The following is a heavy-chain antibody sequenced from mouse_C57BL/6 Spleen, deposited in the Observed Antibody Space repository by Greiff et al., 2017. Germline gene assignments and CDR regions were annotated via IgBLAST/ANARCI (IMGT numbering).Heavy chain of an antibody. CDR1: GFTFSDYY. J-gene: IGHJ4*01. CDR2: ISTGGGGT. D-gene: IGHD2-3*01. Sequence: EVKLMESGAGLVKPGGSLKLSCAASGFTFSDYYMYWVRQTPEKRLEWFAYISTGGGGTYYPQPVKGRSTFSRDNATTTQYLQMNRLKSEDTAMYYYARLGDGYLYYYAMDYWGQGTSVTVSS. V-gene: IGHV5-12*01. CDR3: ARLGDGYLYYYAMDY.